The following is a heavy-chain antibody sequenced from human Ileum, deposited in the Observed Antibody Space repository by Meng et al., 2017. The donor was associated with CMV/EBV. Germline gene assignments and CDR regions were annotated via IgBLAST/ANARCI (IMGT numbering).Heavy chain of an antibody. D-gene: IGHD2-15*01. J-gene: IGHJ2*01. CDR3: AREAYCSGSACVNINRYFDL. CDR1: GGSITYYY. Sequence: ETLSLTCKVSGGSITYYYWSWIRQSPGKGLEWVSVIHTDGTAYYADSVKGRFTISRDSSKNTLYLQMNSLRADDAAIYYCAREAYCSGSACVNINRYFDLWGRGTLVTVSS. V-gene: IGHV3-53*01. CDR2: IHTDGTA.